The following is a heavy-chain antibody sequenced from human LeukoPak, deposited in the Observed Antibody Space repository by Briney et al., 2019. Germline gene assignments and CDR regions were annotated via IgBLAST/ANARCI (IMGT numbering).Heavy chain of an antibody. Sequence: PGESLRISCKGSGYSFTSYWISWVRQMPGKGLEWMGRIDPSDSYTNYSPSFQGHVTISADKSLSTAYLQWSSLKASDTAMYYCARHNGFGELYYGWFDPWGQGTLVTVSS. D-gene: IGHD3-10*01. CDR1: GYSFTSYW. V-gene: IGHV5-10-1*01. CDR3: ARHNGFGELYYGWFDP. J-gene: IGHJ5*02. CDR2: IDPSDSYT.